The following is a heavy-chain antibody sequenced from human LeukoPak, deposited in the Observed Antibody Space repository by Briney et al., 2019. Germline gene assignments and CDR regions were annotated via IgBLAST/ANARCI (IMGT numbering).Heavy chain of an antibody. CDR2: IYYSGST. Sequence: SETLSLTCTVSGGSISSYYWSWIRQPPGKGLEWIGYIYYSGSTNYNPSLKSRVTISVDTSKNQFSLKLSSVTAADTAVYYCARFGYDILTGYYIGGFDPWGQGTLVTVSS. V-gene: IGHV4-59*08. CDR1: GGSISSYY. J-gene: IGHJ5*02. CDR3: ARFGYDILTGYYIGGFDP. D-gene: IGHD3-9*01.